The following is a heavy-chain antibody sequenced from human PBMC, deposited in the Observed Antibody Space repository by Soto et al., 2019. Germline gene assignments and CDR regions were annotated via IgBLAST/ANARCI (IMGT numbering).Heavy chain of an antibody. J-gene: IGHJ4*02. V-gene: IGHV3-48*01. CDR2: ISSSSSTI. CDR3: ARERAAAGGTYFDY. Sequence: EVQLVESGGGLVQPGGSLRLSCAASGFTFSSYSMNWVRQAPGKGLEWVSYISSSSSTIYYADSVKGRFTISRDNAKNSLYLQMNSLRAEDTAVYYCARERAAAGGTYFDYWGQGTLVTVSS. CDR1: GFTFSSYS. D-gene: IGHD6-13*01.